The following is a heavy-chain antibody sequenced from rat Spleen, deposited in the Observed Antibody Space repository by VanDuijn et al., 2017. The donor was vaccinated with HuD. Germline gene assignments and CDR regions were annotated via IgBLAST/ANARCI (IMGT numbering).Heavy chain of an antibody. V-gene: IGHV5S10*01. CDR1: GFTLSDYN. J-gene: IGHJ2*01. CDR3: ARHVYNSYFDY. CDR2: IIYDGSRT. Sequence: EVQLVESGGGLVQPGRSLKLSCEVSGFTLSDYNMAWVRQAPRKGLEWVATIIYDGSRTYYRDSVKGRFTISRDNAKNTLYLQMDSLRSEDTATYYCARHVYNSYFDYWGQVVMVTVSS. D-gene: IGHD1-4*01.